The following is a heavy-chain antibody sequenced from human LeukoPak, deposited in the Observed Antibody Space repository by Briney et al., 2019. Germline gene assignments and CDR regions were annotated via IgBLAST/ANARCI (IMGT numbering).Heavy chain of an antibody. CDR3: ARADGVVRGYYSDY. J-gene: IGHJ4*02. V-gene: IGHV4-31*03. D-gene: IGHD2-8*01. CDR2: IYYGGST. CDR1: GASISSGGYY. Sequence: SETQSLTCTVSGASISSGGYYWSWVRQYPGKGLEWIGYIYYGGSTYYNPSLKSRITISVNTSKNQFSLESSSVTAADTAVYYCARADGVVRGYYSDYWGQGIMVTVSS.